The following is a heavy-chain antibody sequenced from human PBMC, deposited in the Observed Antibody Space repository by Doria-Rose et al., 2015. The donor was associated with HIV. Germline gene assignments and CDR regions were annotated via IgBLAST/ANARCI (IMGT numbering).Heavy chain of an antibody. V-gene: IGHV2-26*01. CDR2: IFSDDGR. D-gene: IGHD6-13*01. CDR1: GVSLSSPGMG. Sequence: ESGPVLVKPTETLTLTCTVSGVSLSSPGMGVSWIRQPPGKALEWLANIFSDDGRSYKTSLKSRLNISRGTSKSRVVLTMTDMDPVDTATYYCARIKSSRWYHKYYFDFWGRGTLVIVSA. CDR3: ARIKSSRWYHKYYFDF. J-gene: IGHJ4*02.